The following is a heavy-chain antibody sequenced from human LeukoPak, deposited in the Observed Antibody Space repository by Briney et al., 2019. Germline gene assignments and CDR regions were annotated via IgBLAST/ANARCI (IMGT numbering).Heavy chain of an antibody. D-gene: IGHD6-13*01. CDR3: ARDWVRSSCTD. V-gene: IGHV3-7*01. Sequence: GGSLRPSCAASGFTFSSYAMSWVRQAPGKGLEWVANIKQDGSEKYYVDSVKGRFTISRDNAKNSLYLQMNSLRAEDTAVYYCARDWVRSSCTDWGQGNLVTVSS. CDR1: GFTFSSYA. CDR2: IKQDGSEK. J-gene: IGHJ4*02.